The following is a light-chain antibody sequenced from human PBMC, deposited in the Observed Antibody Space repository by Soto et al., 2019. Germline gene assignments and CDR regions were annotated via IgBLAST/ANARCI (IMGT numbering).Light chain of an antibody. CDR3: QQRSNRRS. CDR2: DAS. CDR1: QSVSSY. J-gene: IGKJ4*01. V-gene: IGKV3-11*01. Sequence: EIVLTQSPATLSLSPGERATLSCRASQSVSSYLAWYQQKPGQAPRLLIYDASNRATGIPARFSGSGSGTDFTLTISSLEPEDFGVYYCQQRSNRRSFGGGTKVEIK.